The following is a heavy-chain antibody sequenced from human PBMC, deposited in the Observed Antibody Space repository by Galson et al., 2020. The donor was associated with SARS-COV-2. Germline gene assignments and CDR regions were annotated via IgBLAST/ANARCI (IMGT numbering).Heavy chain of an antibody. D-gene: IGHD3-16*02. CDR1: GGSLSIGNYF. CDR2: IYYSGTT. CDR3: ARGPLYDWGTDRDNWFDP. J-gene: IGHJ5*02. V-gene: IGHV4-31*03. Sequence: SETLSLTCTVSGGSLSIGNYFCRWIRQRPGQGQAWIGYIYYSGTTYHNPSLTSRVTISVDTSKNQFSLNLTSVTAADTDLYYCARGPLYDWGTDRDNWFDPWGQGTLVTVSS.